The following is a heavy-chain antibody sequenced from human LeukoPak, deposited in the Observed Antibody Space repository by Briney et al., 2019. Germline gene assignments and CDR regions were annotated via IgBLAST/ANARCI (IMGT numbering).Heavy chain of an antibody. CDR2: IYYSGST. CDR3: ARARPLAAAGNYYYYCGMDV. CDR1: GGSISSGDYY. D-gene: IGHD6-13*01. Sequence: PSETLSLTCTVSGGSISSGDYYWSWIRQPPGKGLEWIGYIYYSGSTNYNPSLKSRVTISVDTSKNQFSLKLSSVTAADTAVYYCARARPLAAAGNYYYYCGMDVWGQGTTVTVSS. J-gene: IGHJ6*02. V-gene: IGHV4-30-4*01.